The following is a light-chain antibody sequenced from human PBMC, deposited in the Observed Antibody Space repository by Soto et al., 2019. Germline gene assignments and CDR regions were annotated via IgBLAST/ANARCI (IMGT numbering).Light chain of an antibody. CDR2: AAS. CDR1: QSISSY. CDR3: QQSYSTPLYA. J-gene: IGKJ2*01. Sequence: DIQMTQSPSSLSASVGDRVTITCRASQSISSYLNWYQQKPGKAPKLLIYAASSLQSGVPSRFXGSGSGTDFTLTISSLQPEDFATYYCQQSYSTPLYAFGQGTKLEIK. V-gene: IGKV1-39*01.